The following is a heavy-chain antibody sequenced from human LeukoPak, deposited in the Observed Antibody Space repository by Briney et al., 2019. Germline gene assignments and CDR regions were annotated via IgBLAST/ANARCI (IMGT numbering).Heavy chain of an antibody. CDR3: AKDSSTWGNLAGHFDS. Sequence: NPSETLSLTCTVSGGSIVSHYWNWIRRPAGRGLEWIGRFYASGTTNTSPSLKSRVTMSVDTSKNQFSLKLSSVTAADTAVYYCAKDSSTWGNLAGHFDSWGQGTLVTVSS. J-gene: IGHJ4*02. D-gene: IGHD6-13*01. V-gene: IGHV4-4*07. CDR2: FYASGTT. CDR1: GGSIVSHY.